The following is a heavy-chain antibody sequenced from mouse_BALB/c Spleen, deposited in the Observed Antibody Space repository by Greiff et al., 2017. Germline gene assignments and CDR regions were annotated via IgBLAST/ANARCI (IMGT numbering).Heavy chain of an antibody. Sequence: DVMLVESGGGLVKPGGSLKLSCAASGFAFSSYDMSWVRQTPEKRLEWVAYISSGGGSTYYPDTVKGRFTISRDNAKNTLYLQMSSLKSEDTAMYYCARRPRDGYFDVWGAGTTVTVSS. CDR3: ARRPRDGYFDV. V-gene: IGHV5-12-1*01. CDR2: ISSGGGST. CDR1: GFAFSSYD. J-gene: IGHJ1*01.